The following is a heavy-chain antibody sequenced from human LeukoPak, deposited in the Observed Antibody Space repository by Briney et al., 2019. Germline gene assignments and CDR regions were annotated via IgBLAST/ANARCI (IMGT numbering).Heavy chain of an antibody. V-gene: IGHV1-2*06. CDR2: INPNSGGT. D-gene: IGHD3-22*01. J-gene: IGHJ3*02. CDR1: GYTFTSYY. Sequence: ASVKVSCKASGYTFTSYYMHWVRQAPGQGLEWMGRINPNSGGTNYAQKFQGRVTMTRDTSSSTAYMQLSRLRSDDTAVYYCARVVFGGSGYSDDAFDIWGQGTMVTVSS. CDR3: ARVVFGGSGYSDDAFDI.